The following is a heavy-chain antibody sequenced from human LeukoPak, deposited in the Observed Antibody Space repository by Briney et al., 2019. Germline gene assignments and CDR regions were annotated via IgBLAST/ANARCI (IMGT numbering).Heavy chain of an antibody. V-gene: IGHV1-8*01. D-gene: IGHD6-25*01. CDR3: GLSGNYYYYMDV. CDR1: GYTFTSYD. Sequence: ASVKVSCKASGYTFTSYDTNWVRQATGQGLEWMGWMNPNSGNTGYAQKFQGRLTITADESTTTAYMELSSLRSDDTAIYYCGLSGNYYYYMDVWGKGTTVTISS. CDR2: MNPNSGNT. J-gene: IGHJ6*03.